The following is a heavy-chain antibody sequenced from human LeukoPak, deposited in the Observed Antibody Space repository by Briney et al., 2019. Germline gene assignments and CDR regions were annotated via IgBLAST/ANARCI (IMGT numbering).Heavy chain of an antibody. CDR1: GYTFTSYA. D-gene: IGHD5-12*01. V-gene: IGHV1-3*03. CDR3: ARQPYSGYDFGWFDP. CDR2: INAGNGNT. Sequence: ASVKVSCKASGYTFTSYAMHWVRQAPGQRLERMGWINAGNGNTKYSQEFQGRVTITRDTSASTAYMELSSLRSEDMAVYYCARQPYSGYDFGWFDPWGQGTLVTVSS. J-gene: IGHJ5*02.